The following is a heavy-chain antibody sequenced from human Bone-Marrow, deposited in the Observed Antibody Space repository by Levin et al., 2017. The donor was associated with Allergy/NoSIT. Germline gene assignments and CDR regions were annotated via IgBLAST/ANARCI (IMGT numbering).Heavy chain of an antibody. CDR2: IYSGGST. D-gene: IGHD2-15*01. J-gene: IGHJ4*02. CDR1: GFTVNNNY. CDR3: ARGVRSGVVVAAYYFDY. Sequence: GGSLRLSCAASGFTVNNNYMNWVRQAPGKGLEWVSVIYSGGSTYYADSVKGRFTISRDISKNTLYLQMNSMRDEDTAVYYCARGVRSGVVVAAYYFDYWGQGTLVTVSS. V-gene: IGHV3-66*01.